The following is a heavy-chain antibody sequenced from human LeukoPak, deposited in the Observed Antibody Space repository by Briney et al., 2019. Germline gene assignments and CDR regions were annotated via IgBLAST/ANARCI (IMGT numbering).Heavy chain of an antibody. CDR3: ARLVYNLYFDY. V-gene: IGHV4-39*01. CDR2: IYYSGST. CDR1: GGSISSSSYY. Sequence: PSETLSLTCTVSGGSISSSSYYWGWICQPPGKGLEWIGSIYYSGSTYYNPSLKSRVTISVDTSKNQFSLKLSSVTAADTAVYYCARLVYNLYFDYWGQGTLVTVSS. D-gene: IGHD5-24*01. J-gene: IGHJ4*02.